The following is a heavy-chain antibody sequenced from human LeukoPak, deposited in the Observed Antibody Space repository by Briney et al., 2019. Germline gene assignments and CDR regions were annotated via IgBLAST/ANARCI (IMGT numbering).Heavy chain of an antibody. J-gene: IGHJ6*04. Sequence: GGSLRLSCAASGFTVSSNYMSWVRQAPGKGLEWVSYIRSDGSTIFYADSVKGRFTISRDNAKNSLYLQMNSLRAEDTAVYYCAELGITMIGGVWGKGTTVTVSS. V-gene: IGHV3-11*04. CDR2: IRSDGSTI. D-gene: IGHD3-10*02. CDR3: AELGITMIGGV. CDR1: GFTVSSNY.